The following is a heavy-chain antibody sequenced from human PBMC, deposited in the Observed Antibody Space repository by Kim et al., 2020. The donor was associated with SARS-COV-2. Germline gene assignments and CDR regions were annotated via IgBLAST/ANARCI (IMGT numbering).Heavy chain of an antibody. J-gene: IGHJ4*02. CDR2: INHSGST. CDR1: GGSFSGYY. CDR3: ARGWKGAAATDFDY. V-gene: IGHV4-34*01. D-gene: IGHD6-13*01. Sequence: SETLSLTCAVYGGSFSGYYWSWIRQPPGKGLEWIGEINHSGSTNYNPSLKSRVTISVDTSKNQFSLKLSSVTAADTAVYYCARGWKGAAATDFDYWGQGTLVTVSS.